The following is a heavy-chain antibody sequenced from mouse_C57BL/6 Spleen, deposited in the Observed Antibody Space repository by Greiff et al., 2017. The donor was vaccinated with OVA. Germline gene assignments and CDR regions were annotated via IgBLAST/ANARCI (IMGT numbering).Heavy chain of an antibody. CDR3: TTIYYYGSSYDYAMDY. CDR1: GFNIKDYY. V-gene: IGHV14-1*01. Sequence: EVQLQQSGAELVRPGASVKLSCTASGFNIKDYYMHWVKQRPEQGLEWIGRSDPEDGDTEYAPKFQGKATMTADTSSNTAYLQLSSLTSEDTAVYYCTTIYYYGSSYDYAMDYWGQGTSVTVSS. J-gene: IGHJ4*01. D-gene: IGHD1-1*01. CDR2: SDPEDGDT.